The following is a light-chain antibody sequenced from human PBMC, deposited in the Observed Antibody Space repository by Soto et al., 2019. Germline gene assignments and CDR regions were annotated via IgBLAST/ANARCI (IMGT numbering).Light chain of an antibody. CDR3: AAWDDSPNGYV. CDR1: SSNIGINT. Sequence: QSVLTQPPTASETPGQRVTISCSGSSSNIGINTVDWFQQLPGTAPKLLIYNNNQRPSGVPDRFSGSKSGTSASLAISGLQSEDESDYYCAAWDDSPNGYVFGTGTKVTVL. J-gene: IGLJ1*01. V-gene: IGLV1-44*01. CDR2: NNN.